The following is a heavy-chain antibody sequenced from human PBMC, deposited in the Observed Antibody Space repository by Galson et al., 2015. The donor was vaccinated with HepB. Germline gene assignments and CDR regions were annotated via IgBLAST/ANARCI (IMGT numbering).Heavy chain of an antibody. V-gene: IGHV3-21*01. CDR1: GFTFSSYS. CDR3: ARVRGQSQYGSGSYDY. CDR2: ITSSSNYI. D-gene: IGHD3-10*01. J-gene: IGHJ4*02. Sequence: SLRLSCAASGFTFSSYSMNWVRQAPGKGLEWVSSITSSSNYIHYADSVKGRFTISRDNAKNSLYLQMNSLRAEDTAVYYCARVRGQSQYGSGSYDYWGRGTLVTVSS.